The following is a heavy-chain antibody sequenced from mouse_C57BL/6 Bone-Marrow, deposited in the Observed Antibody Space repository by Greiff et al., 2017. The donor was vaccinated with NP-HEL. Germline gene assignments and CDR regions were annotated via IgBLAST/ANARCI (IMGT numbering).Heavy chain of an antibody. CDR3: ARYDGYYDYFDY. J-gene: IGHJ2*01. CDR2: ISSGSSTI. V-gene: IGHV5-17*01. CDR1: GFTFSDYG. D-gene: IGHD2-3*01. Sequence: DVQLVESGGGLVKPGGSLKLSCAASGFTFSDYGMHWVRQAPEKGLEWVAYISSGSSTIYYADTVKGRFTISRDNAKNTLFLQMTSLRYEDTAMYYCARYDGYYDYFDYWGQGTTLTVSS.